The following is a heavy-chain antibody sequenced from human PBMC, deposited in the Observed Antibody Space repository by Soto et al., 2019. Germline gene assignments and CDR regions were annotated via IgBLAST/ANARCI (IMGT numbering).Heavy chain of an antibody. CDR3: ARDVMVTAMVMWYFDL. CDR1: GFTFSSYG. D-gene: IGHD2-21*02. Sequence: QVQLVESGGGVVQPGRSLRLSCAASGFTFSSYGMHWVRQAPGKGLEWVAVIWYDGSNKYYADSVKGRFTISRDNSKNTLYLPMNSLRAEDTAVYYCARDVMVTAMVMWYFDLWGRGTLVTVSS. J-gene: IGHJ2*01. V-gene: IGHV3-33*01. CDR2: IWYDGSNK.